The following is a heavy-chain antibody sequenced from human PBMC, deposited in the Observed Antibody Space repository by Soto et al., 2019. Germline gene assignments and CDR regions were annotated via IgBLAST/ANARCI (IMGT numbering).Heavy chain of an antibody. D-gene: IGHD2-8*01. CDR2: IWYDGSNK. CDR1: GFTFSSYG. V-gene: IGHV3-33*01. J-gene: IGHJ6*02. CDR3: ARARRLYGGRMDV. Sequence: QVQLVESGGGVVQPGRSLRLSCAASGFTFSSYGMHWVRQAPGKGLEWVAVIWYDGSNKYYADSVKGRCTISRDNSKNTRYMQMNTLRAEDTAVYYCARARRLYGGRMDVWGQGTTVAVAS.